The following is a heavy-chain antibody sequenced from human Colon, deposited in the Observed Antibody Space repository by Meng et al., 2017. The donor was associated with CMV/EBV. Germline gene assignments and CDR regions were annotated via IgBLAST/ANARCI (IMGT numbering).Heavy chain of an antibody. CDR1: GCSFSLDR. D-gene: IGHD2-2*01. CDR3: SRGQDFVVVPTPHNFFDP. Sequence: GESLEISCAASGCSFSLDRMNWVRQAPGKGLEWISTISSAGMYTFYAASVKGRFTISRDNAHSTLYLQMNSLRAEDTAVYYCSRGQDFVVVPTPHNFFDPWGQGTQVTVSS. V-gene: IGHV3-21*01. CDR2: ISSAGMYT. J-gene: IGHJ5*02.